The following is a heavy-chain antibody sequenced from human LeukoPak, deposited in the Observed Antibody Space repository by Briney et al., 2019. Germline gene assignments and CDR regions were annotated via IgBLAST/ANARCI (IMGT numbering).Heavy chain of an antibody. D-gene: IGHD4-17*01. J-gene: IGHJ4*02. V-gene: IGHV3-23*01. Sequence: GSLRLSCAASGFTVSSYAMTWVRQAPGKGLEWVSAIGYSAGDKYYANSVKGRFTISRDNSIDTLYLQMSSLRADDTALFYCAKDDDGHHHGVDHWGQGTLVTVSS. CDR3: AKDDDGHHHGVDH. CDR2: IGYSAGDK. CDR1: GFTVSSYA.